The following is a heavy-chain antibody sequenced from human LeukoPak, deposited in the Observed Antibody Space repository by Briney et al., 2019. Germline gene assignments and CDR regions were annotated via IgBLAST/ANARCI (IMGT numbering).Heavy chain of an antibody. V-gene: IGHV4-59*08. CDR2: IYNSGST. CDR3: ARRSPRDNWFDP. CDR1: GGSISSYY. D-gene: IGHD6-6*01. J-gene: IGHJ5*02. Sequence: SGTLSLTCTVSGGSISSYYWHWIRQPPGKGLEWIGYIYNSGSTNCNPSLKSRLTISVDTSRNQFSLKLTSVTAADTAVYYCARRSPRDNWFDPWGQGTLVTVSS.